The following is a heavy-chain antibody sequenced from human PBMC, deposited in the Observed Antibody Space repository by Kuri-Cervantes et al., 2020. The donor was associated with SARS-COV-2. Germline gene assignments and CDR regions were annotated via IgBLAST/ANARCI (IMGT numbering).Heavy chain of an antibody. D-gene: IGHD3-3*01. CDR3: ARGGAYDFWSGYYYEGIPYDY. V-gene: IGHV1-8*03. Sequence: ASVKVSCKASGYTFTSYDINWVRQATGQGLEWMGWMNPNSGNTGYAQKFQGRVTITRNTSISTAYMELSSLRSGDTAVYYCARGGAYDFWSGYYYEGIPYDYWGQGTLVTVSS. J-gene: IGHJ4*02. CDR1: GYTFTSYD. CDR2: MNPNSGNT.